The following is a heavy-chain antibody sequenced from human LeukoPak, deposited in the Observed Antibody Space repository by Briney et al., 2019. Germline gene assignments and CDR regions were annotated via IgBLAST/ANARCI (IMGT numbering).Heavy chain of an antibody. V-gene: IGHV3-53*01. CDR2: IYSDGSI. CDR1: GFSVSNNY. Sequence: GGSLRLSCAASGFSVSNNYMTWVRQAPGKGLDWVSVIYSDGSIYYADSVKGRVTTSRDNSKNTLYLQMNSLRAEDTAVYYCARIKSGIDYWGQGTLVTVSS. D-gene: IGHD6-25*01. CDR3: ARIKSGIDY. J-gene: IGHJ4*02.